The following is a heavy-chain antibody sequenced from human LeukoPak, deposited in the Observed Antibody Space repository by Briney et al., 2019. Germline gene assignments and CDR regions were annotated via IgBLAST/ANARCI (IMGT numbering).Heavy chain of an antibody. Sequence: SETLSLTCAVYGGSFSGYYWSWIRQPPGKGLEWIGEINHSGSTNYNPSLKSRVTISVDTSKNQFSLKLSSVTAADTAVYYCARGQITIFGVVIMRRVGRDKNNWFDPWGQGTLVTVSS. J-gene: IGHJ5*02. CDR1: GGSFSGYY. CDR3: ARGQITIFGVVIMRRVGRDKNNWFDP. D-gene: IGHD3-3*01. CDR2: INHSGST. V-gene: IGHV4-34*01.